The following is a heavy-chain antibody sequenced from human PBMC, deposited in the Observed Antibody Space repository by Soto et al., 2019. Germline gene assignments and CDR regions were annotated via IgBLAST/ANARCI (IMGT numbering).Heavy chain of an antibody. CDR3: AKGGLSTTGLEY. J-gene: IGHJ4*02. D-gene: IGHD1-1*01. CDR1: GFTFSSSD. V-gene: IGHV3-23*01. CDR2: ISSSGGGT. Sequence: GGSLRLSCEASGFTFSSSDMTWVRQAPGQGLEWVSSISSSGGGTYYAGSVEGRFTISRDNFKNTLYLQMNSLRAEDTAVYKCAKGGLSTTGLEYWGQGTLVTVSS.